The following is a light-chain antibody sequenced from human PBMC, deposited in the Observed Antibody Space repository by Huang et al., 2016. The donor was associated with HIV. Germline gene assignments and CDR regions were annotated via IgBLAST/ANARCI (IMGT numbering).Light chain of an antibody. Sequence: DIQMTQSPSSLSASVGDRVTITCRASQSIARSLNWYQQKPGTAPKLLIYSASTLQSGVPSRFSGSGSGTTFTLTISSLRPEDFGTYSCQQSHNTPLTFGGGMKVEIK. CDR3: QQSHNTPLT. V-gene: IGKV1-39*01. J-gene: IGKJ4*01. CDR1: QSIARS. CDR2: SAS.